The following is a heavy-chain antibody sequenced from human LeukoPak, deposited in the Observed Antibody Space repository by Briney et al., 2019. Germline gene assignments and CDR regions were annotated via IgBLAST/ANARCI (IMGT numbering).Heavy chain of an antibody. Sequence: PGGSLRLSCAASGFTFSSYATSWGRQAPGKGLGWVSAISGSGGSTYYADSVKGRFTISRDNSKHTLYLQMNSLRAEDTAVYYCAKNQYYYDSAADYWGQGTLVTVSS. J-gene: IGHJ4*02. CDR2: ISGSGGST. D-gene: IGHD3-22*01. V-gene: IGHV3-23*01. CDR1: GFTFSSYA. CDR3: AKNQYYYDSAADY.